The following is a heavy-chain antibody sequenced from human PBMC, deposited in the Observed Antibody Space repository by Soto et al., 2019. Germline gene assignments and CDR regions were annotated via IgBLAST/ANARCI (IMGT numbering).Heavy chain of an antibody. CDR2: IYYSGST. J-gene: IGHJ4*02. CDR1: GGSISSGDYY. CDR3: ARESYYYDSSGHLDY. D-gene: IGHD3-22*01. Sequence: QVQLQESGPGLVKPSQTLSLTCTVSGGSISSGDYYWSWIRQPPGKGLEWIGYIYYSGSTYYNPSLKSRVNISVDTSKNQFSLKLSSVTAADTAVYYCARESYYYDSSGHLDYWGQGTLVTVSS. V-gene: IGHV4-30-4*01.